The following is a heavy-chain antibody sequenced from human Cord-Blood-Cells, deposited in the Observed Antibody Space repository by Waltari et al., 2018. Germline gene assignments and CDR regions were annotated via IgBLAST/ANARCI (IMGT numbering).Heavy chain of an antibody. J-gene: IGHJ6*02. CDR3: ATYGMDV. Sequence: QVQLVQSGAEVKKPGDSVQASCKVSGYTLPDLLMHWVRQAPGKGLEWMGGFDPEDGETIYAQKFQGRFTMTEDTSTDTAYMELSILRSEDTAVYYCATYGMDVWGQGTTVTVSS. V-gene: IGHV1-24*01. CDR1: GYTLPDLL. CDR2: FDPEDGET.